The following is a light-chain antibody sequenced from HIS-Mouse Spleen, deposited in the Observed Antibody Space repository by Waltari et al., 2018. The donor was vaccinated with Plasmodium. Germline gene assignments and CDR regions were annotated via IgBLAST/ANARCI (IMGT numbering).Light chain of an antibody. V-gene: IGLV3-10*01. Sequence: SYELTQPPSVSVSPGQTARITCSGDALPKKYAYWYQQKSGQAPVLVICEDSKRPSGIPGRFSGSSSGTMATLTSSGAQVEDEADYYCYSTDSSGNHRVFGGGTKLTVL. CDR3: YSTDSSGNHRV. CDR1: ALPKKY. J-gene: IGLJ3*02. CDR2: EDS.